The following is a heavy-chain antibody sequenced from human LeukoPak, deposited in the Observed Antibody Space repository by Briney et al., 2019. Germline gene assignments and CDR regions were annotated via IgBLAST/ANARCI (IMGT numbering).Heavy chain of an antibody. D-gene: IGHD3-16*01. Sequence: PGGSLRLSCAASGFTFSSYEMNWVRQAPGKGLEWVANIKTDGSETYYLDSVKGRFTVSRDNAKNSLFLQMNSLRAEDTAIYYCVRDYVWGTSESDYWGQGILVTVSS. CDR1: GFTFSSYE. J-gene: IGHJ4*02. CDR2: IKTDGSET. CDR3: VRDYVWGTSESDY. V-gene: IGHV3-7*01.